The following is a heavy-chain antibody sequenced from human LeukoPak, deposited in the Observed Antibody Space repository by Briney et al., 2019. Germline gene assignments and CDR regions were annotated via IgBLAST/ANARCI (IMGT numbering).Heavy chain of an antibody. V-gene: IGHV3-49*04. Sequence: GGSLRLSCAASGFSFSSYAMNWVRQAPGKGLEWVGFIRSKAYGGTTEYAASVKGRFTISRDDSKSIAYLQMNSLKTEDTAVYYCTRGNHYYDSSGYSYWGQGTLVTVSS. J-gene: IGHJ4*02. CDR3: TRGNHYYDSSGYSY. D-gene: IGHD3-22*01. CDR2: IRSKAYGGTT. CDR1: GFSFSSYA.